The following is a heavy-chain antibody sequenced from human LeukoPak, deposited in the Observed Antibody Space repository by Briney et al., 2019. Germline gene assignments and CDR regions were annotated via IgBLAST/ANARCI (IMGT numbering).Heavy chain of an antibody. V-gene: IGHV4-31*03. D-gene: IGHD2-2*01. J-gene: IGHJ3*02. CDR3: ARALVVPAATRGRALDI. CDR2: IYYSGST. CDR1: GGSISSGGYY. Sequence: SQTLSLTCTVSGGSISSGGYYWSWIRQHPGKGLEWIGYIYYSGSTYYNPSLKSRVTISVDTSKNQFSLKLSSVTAADTAVYYCARALVVPAATRGRALDIWGQGTMVTVSS.